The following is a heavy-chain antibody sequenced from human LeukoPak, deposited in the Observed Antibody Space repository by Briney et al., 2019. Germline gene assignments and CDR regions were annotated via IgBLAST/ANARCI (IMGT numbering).Heavy chain of an antibody. Sequence: SSTLSLTCTVSGGYINSGNYYWNWIRQPAGKGLEWIGRIYISGAINYNPSLKSRVTISVDTSKKQFSLKLTSVTAADTAVYYCASGGVGARPDWGQGTLVIVSS. CDR1: GGYINSGNYY. J-gene: IGHJ4*02. D-gene: IGHD1-26*01. V-gene: IGHV4-61*02. CDR2: IYISGAI. CDR3: ASGGVGARPD.